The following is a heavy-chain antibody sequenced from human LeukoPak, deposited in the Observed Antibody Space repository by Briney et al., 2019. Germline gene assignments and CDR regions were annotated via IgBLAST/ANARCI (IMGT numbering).Heavy chain of an antibody. V-gene: IGHV3-23*01. CDR2: INGGGSST. CDR1: GITFSNYA. CDR3: AKLGGYVGY. J-gene: IGHJ4*02. Sequence: GGSLRLSCAASGITFSNYAMSWVRQAPGKGLEWVSSINGGGSSTYYADSVKGRFTISRDNSKNTLYLQMDSLRAEDTAVYYCAKLGGYVGYWGQGTLVTVPS. D-gene: IGHD5-12*01.